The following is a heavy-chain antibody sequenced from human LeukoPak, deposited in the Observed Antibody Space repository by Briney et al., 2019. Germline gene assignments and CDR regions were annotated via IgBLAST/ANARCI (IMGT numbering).Heavy chain of an antibody. CDR1: GGTFSSYA. J-gene: IGHJ4*02. CDR3: AALHDYGDYGVVWGDPAFHY. Sequence: SVKVSCKASGGTFSSYAISGVRQAPGQGLEWMGGIIPIFGTANYAQKFQGRVTITTDESTSTAYMELSSLRSEDTAVYYCAALHDYGDYGVVWGDPAFHYWGQGTLVTVSS. CDR2: IIPIFGTA. V-gene: IGHV1-69*05. D-gene: IGHD4-17*01.